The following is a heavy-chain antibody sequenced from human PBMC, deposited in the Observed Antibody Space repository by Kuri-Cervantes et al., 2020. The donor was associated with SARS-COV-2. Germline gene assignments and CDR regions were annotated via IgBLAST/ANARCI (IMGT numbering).Heavy chain of an antibody. CDR1: GGSFSGYY. V-gene: IGHV4-34*01. Sequence: SETLCLTCAVYGGSFSGYYWSWIRQPPGKGLEWIGEINHSGSTNYNPSLKSRVTISVDTSKNQFSLKLSPVTAADTAVYYCARHRWFDPWGQGTLVTVSS. J-gene: IGHJ5*02. CDR2: INHSGST. D-gene: IGHD1-14*01. CDR3: ARHRWFDP.